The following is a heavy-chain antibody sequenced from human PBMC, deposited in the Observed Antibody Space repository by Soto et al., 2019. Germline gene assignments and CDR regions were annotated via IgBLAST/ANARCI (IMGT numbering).Heavy chain of an antibody. CDR1: GVTFSIYA. J-gene: IGHJ4*02. Sequence: AWSLKLSCAASGVTFSIYAVGWSCQAKGKGLEWVSAISGSGGSTYYADSVKGRFTISRDNSKNTLYLQMNSLRAEDTAVYYCAKGVQYSSSWYLGVDYWGQGTLVTVSS. D-gene: IGHD6-13*01. CDR2: ISGSGGST. CDR3: AKGVQYSSSWYLGVDY. V-gene: IGHV3-23*01.